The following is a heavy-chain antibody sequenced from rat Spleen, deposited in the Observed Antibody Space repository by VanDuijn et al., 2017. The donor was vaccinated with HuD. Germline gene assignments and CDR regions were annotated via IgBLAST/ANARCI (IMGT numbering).Heavy chain of an antibody. CDR3: TRSNWDLPYWYFDF. CDR2: IWGDGST. Sequence: QVQLKESGPGLVQPSQTLSLTCTVSGFSLTSNSVHWVRQPPGKGLAWMGGIWGDGSTDYNSILKSRLSISRDTSKSQVFLKMNSLQTDDTAIYFWTRSNWDLPYWYFDFWGPGTMVTVSS. V-gene: IGHV2-1*01. D-gene: IGHD5-1*01. J-gene: IGHJ1*01. CDR1: GFSLTSNS.